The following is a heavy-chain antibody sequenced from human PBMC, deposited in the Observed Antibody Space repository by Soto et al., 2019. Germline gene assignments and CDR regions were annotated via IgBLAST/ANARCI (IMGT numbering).Heavy chain of an antibody. V-gene: IGHV4-4*02. J-gene: IGHJ4*01. CDR1: GDSMTRSVL. CDR2: VFHTGNT. Sequence: HVQMQESCPGLVKPSGTLSLTCTFSGDSMTRSVLWTWVRQPPGKGLEWIGEVFHTGNTNYNPSLKSQVTMSVDKSTNEFSLKVTSVTAADTAIYYCSRKACVRLDYWGHVALVTVSS. CDR3: SRKACVRLDY. D-gene: IGHD2-21*01.